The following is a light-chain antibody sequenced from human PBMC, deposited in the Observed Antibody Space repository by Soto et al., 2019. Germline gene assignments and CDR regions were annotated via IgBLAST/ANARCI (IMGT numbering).Light chain of an antibody. CDR3: QQSFTSPFFT. V-gene: IGKV1-39*01. Sequence: DIQMTQSPPSLSASVGDRVTLTCRASQNIREYLNCYHQKPGKAPKLLIYAASTLQSGAPSRFSGSGSGSAFTLTISSLQPEDFATYYCQQSFTSPFFTFGHGTKVD. J-gene: IGKJ3*01. CDR1: QNIREY. CDR2: AAS.